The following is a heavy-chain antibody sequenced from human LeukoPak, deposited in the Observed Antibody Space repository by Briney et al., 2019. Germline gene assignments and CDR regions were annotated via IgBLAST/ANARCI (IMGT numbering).Heavy chain of an antibody. D-gene: IGHD5-12*01. CDR1: GFTFSSYW. Sequence: PGGSVRLSCAASGFTFSSYWMSWVRQAPGKGLEGVANIKQDGSEKYYVDSVKGRFTISRDNAKNSLYLQMNSLRAEDTAVYYCARQKWLRGFDYWGQGTLVTVSS. CDR3: ARQKWLRGFDY. J-gene: IGHJ4*02. CDR2: IKQDGSEK. V-gene: IGHV3-7*01.